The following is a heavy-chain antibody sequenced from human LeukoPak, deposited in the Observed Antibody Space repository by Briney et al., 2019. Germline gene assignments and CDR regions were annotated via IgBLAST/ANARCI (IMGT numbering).Heavy chain of an antibody. J-gene: IGHJ5*02. CDR2: IKQDGSEK. CDR3: ARALPNYDTLTGYRWFDP. D-gene: IGHD3-9*01. Sequence: PGGSLRLSCAASGFTFGSYWMSWVRRAPGKGLEWVANIKQDGSEKYYVDSVKGRFTISRDNAKNSLYLQMNSLRAEDTAVYYCARALPNYDTLTGYRWFDPWGQGTLVTVSS. V-gene: IGHV3-7*03. CDR1: GFTFGSYW.